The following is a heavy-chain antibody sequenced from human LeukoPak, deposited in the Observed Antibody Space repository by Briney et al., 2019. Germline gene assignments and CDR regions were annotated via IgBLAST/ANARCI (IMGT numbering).Heavy chain of an antibody. V-gene: IGHV3-21*01. CDR3: ARVWTYDSSGYYYYYYYMDV. CDR1: GFTFSSYS. D-gene: IGHD3-22*01. CDR2: ISGSSVYI. Sequence: TGGSLRLSCAASGFTFSSYSMNWVRQAPGKGLEWVSFISGSSVYIYYADSVKGRFTISRDNAKNSLYLQMNSLRAEDTAVYYCARVWTYDSSGYYYYYYYMDVWGKGTTVTVSS. J-gene: IGHJ6*03.